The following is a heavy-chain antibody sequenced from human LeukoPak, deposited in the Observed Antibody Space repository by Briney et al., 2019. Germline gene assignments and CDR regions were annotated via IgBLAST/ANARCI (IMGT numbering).Heavy chain of an antibody. CDR1: GGSISSSNW. CDR3: AGYCSGGSCFGAPSGG. D-gene: IGHD2-15*01. V-gene: IGHV4-4*02. Sequence: SETLSLTCAVSGGSISSSNWWSWVRQPPGKGLEWIGEIYHSGSTNYNPSLKSRVTISVDKSKNQFSLKLSSVTTADTAVYYCAGYCSGGSCFGAPSGGWGQGTLVTVSS. CDR2: IYHSGST. J-gene: IGHJ4*02.